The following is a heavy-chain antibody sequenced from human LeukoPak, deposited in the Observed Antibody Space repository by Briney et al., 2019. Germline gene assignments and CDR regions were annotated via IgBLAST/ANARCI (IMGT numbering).Heavy chain of an antibody. CDR3: ARDGSSVPYNWFDP. J-gene: IGHJ5*02. D-gene: IGHD6-6*01. V-gene: IGHV3-21*01. Sequence: GGSLRLSCAASGFTFSSYSMNWVRQAPGKGLEWVSSISSSSSYIYYADSVKGRFTISRDNAKNSLYLQMNSPRAEDTAVYYCARDGSSVPYNWFDPWGQGTLVTVSS. CDR1: GFTFSSYS. CDR2: ISSSSSYI.